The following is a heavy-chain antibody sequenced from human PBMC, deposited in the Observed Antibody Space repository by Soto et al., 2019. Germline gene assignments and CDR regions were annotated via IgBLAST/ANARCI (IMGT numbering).Heavy chain of an antibody. CDR3: ARMWSTVVTPAYSDY. V-gene: IGHV4-38-2*01. CDR1: GYSIGSGYY. J-gene: IGHJ4*02. Sequence: PSETLSLTCAVSGYSIGSGYYWGWIRQPPGKGLEYVGGMYHSGSTYYNPSLKSRVTISLDTSKNQFSLKLNSVTAADTAMYYCARMWSTVVTPAYSDYWGQGTLVTVSS. D-gene: IGHD2-21*02. CDR2: MYHSGST.